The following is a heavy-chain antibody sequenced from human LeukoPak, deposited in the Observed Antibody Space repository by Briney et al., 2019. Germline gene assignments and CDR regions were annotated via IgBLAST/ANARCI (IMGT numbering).Heavy chain of an antibody. V-gene: IGHV3-7*01. CDR1: GFTFSGHW. D-gene: IGHD1-14*01. CDR2: INQGGSDK. J-gene: IGHJ4*02. Sequence: GGSLRLSCAASGFTFSGHWMSWVRQAPGKGLEWVANINQGGSDKYYVDSVKGRFTITRDNANNLLYLQMNSLRGEDTAVYYCTRDRSRAEDDWGQGTLVTVSS. CDR3: TRDRSRAEDD.